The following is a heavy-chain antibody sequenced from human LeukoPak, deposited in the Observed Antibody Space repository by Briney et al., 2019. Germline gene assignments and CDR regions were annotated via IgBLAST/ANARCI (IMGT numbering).Heavy chain of an antibody. CDR1: GFIFNNYA. J-gene: IGHJ3*02. CDR3: ARDWARCGGDCYSRGDGFDI. CDR2: ISGSGGDT. Sequence: PGGSLRLSCAASGFIFNNYAMTWVRQAPGKGLEWVSAISGSGGDTFYADSVKGRFSISRDNSKNTLYLQMNSLGAEDAAVYYCARDWARCGGDCYSRGDGFDIWGQGTMVTVSS. D-gene: IGHD2-21*02. V-gene: IGHV3-23*01.